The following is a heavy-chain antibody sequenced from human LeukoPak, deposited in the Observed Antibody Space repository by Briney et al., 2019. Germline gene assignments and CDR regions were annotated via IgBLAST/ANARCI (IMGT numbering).Heavy chain of an antibody. CDR3: ARPLNYYDSSGYAN. CDR1: GGSISSSSYY. Sequence: SETLSLTCTLSGGSISSSSYYWGWIRQPPGKGLESIGSIYYSGSTYYNPSLKSRVTISVDTSKNQFSLKLSSVTAADTAVYYCARPLNYYDSSGYANWGQGTLVTVSS. J-gene: IGHJ4*02. D-gene: IGHD3-22*01. CDR2: IYYSGST. V-gene: IGHV4-39*01.